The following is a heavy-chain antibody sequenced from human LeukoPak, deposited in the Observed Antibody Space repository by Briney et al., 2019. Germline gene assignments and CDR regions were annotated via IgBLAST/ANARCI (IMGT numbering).Heavy chain of an antibody. V-gene: IGHV4-34*01. CDR3: ARHLPFGGYVDHFDY. CDR2: INHSGST. Sequence: GSLRLSCAASGFTFSNAWMSWVRQPPGKGLEWIGEINHSGSTNYNPSLKSRVTISVDTSKNQFSLKLSSVTAADTAVYYCARHLPFGGYVDHFDYWGQGTLVTVSS. J-gene: IGHJ4*02. D-gene: IGHD5-12*01. CDR1: GFTFSNAW.